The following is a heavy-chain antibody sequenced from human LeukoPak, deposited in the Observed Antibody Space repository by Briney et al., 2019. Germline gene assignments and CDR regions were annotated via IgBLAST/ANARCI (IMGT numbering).Heavy chain of an antibody. CDR3: ARGGRIQLWLLLDFDY. V-gene: IGHV1-2*06. CDR1: GYTFTGYY. J-gene: IGHJ4*02. CDR2: INPNSGGT. D-gene: IGHD5-18*01. Sequence: ASVKVSCKASGYTFTGYYMHWARQAPGQGLEWMGRINPNSGGTNYAQKFQGRVTMTRDTSISTAYMELSRLRSDDTAVYYCARGGRIQLWLLLDFDYWGQGTLVTVSS.